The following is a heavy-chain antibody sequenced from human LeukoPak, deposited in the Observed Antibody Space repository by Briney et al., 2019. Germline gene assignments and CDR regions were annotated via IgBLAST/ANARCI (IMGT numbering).Heavy chain of an antibody. CDR2: INSDGSST. CDR1: GFTFSSYW. J-gene: IGHJ4*02. CDR3: AREFWCSSTSCYAPLDY. D-gene: IGHD2-2*01. V-gene: IGHV3-74*01. Sequence: GGSLRLSCAASGFTFSSYWMHWVRQAPGKGLVWVSRINSDGSSTRYADSVKGRFTISRDNAKNTLYLQMNSLRGEDTAVYYCAREFWCSSTSCYAPLDYWGQGTLVTVSS.